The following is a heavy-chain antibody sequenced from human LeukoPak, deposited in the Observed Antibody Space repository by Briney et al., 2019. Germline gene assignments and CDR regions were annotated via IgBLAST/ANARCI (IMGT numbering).Heavy chain of an antibody. CDR3: ARPSYYDSSGYLGA. CDR1: GFTFSSYG. D-gene: IGHD3-22*01. CDR2: IWYDGSNK. J-gene: IGHJ5*02. Sequence: GGSLRLSCAASGFTFSSYGMHWVRQAPGKGLEWVAVIWYDGSNKYYADSVKGRFTISRDNSKNTLYLQMNSLRAEDTAVYYCARPSYYDSSGYLGAWGQGTLVTVSS. V-gene: IGHV3-33*01.